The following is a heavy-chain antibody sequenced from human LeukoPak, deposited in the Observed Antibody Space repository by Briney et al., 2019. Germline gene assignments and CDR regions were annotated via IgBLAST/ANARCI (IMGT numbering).Heavy chain of an antibody. V-gene: IGHV1-46*01. J-gene: IGHJ4*02. Sequence: VASVKVSCKTSGYTFTSYYVHWVRPAPGQGLEWMGIINPSGGSTSYAQKFQGRVTMTRDTSTSTVCMELSSLRSEDTAVYYCARGRDGYKDFDYWGQGTLVTVSS. CDR2: INPSGGST. CDR1: GYTFTSYY. CDR3: ARGRDGYKDFDY. D-gene: IGHD5-24*01.